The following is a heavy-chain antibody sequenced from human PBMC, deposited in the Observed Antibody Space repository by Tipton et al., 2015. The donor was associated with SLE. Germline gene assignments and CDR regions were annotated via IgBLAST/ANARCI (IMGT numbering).Heavy chain of an antibody. V-gene: IGHV4-59*01. CDR2: IYYSGST. J-gene: IGHJ2*01. Sequence: TLSLTCTVPGGSISSYYWSWIRQPPGKGLEWIGYIYYSGSTNYNPSLKSRVTISVDTSKNQFSLKLSSVTAADTAVYYCARVGFTEMATTPQGHFDLWGRGTLVTVSS. D-gene: IGHD5-24*01. CDR1: GGSISSYY. CDR3: ARVGFTEMATTPQGHFDL.